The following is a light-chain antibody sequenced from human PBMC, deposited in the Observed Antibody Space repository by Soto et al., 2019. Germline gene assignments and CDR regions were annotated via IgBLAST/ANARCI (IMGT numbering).Light chain of an antibody. Sequence: DIQMTQSPSSLSASVGDRVTITCRASQSITSYLNWYQQKPGKAPKLLIYTTSNLQSGVPSRFSGSGSGTDFTLTISSLQPDDSATYYCQQSYSTWSFGQGTKVEI. J-gene: IGKJ1*01. CDR1: QSITSY. V-gene: IGKV1-39*01. CDR3: QQSYSTWS. CDR2: TTS.